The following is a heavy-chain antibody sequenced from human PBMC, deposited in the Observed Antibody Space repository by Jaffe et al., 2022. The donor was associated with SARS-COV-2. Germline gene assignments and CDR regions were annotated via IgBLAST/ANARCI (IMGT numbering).Heavy chain of an antibody. CDR2: INHSGST. Sequence: QVQLQQWGAGLLKPSETLSLTCAVYGGSFSGYYWSWIRQPPGKGLEWIGEINHSGSTNYNPSLKSRVTISVDTSKNQFSLKLSSVTAADTAVYYCARRYYDSSGPNWFDPWGQGTLVTVSS. V-gene: IGHV4-34*01. CDR3: ARRYYDSSGPNWFDP. CDR1: GGSFSGYY. J-gene: IGHJ5*02. D-gene: IGHD3-22*01.